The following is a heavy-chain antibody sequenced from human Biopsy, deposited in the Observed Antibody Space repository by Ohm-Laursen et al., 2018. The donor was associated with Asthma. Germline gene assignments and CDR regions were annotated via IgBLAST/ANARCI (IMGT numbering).Heavy chain of an antibody. Sequence: GTLSLTCTVSGASITSSAYYWGWIRQPPGKGLEWIGSIYYSGTTNYNPSLSSRLTLSVDTSKNQFSLRLTSVTAADTAVYYCARGSSSRLSQWELLVSGGKRAHSYYGLDVWGQGTTATVSS. J-gene: IGHJ6*02. V-gene: IGHV4-39*07. CDR2: IYYSGTT. CDR1: GASITSSAYY. D-gene: IGHD1-26*01. CDR3: ARGSSSRLSQWELLVSGGKRAHSYYGLDV.